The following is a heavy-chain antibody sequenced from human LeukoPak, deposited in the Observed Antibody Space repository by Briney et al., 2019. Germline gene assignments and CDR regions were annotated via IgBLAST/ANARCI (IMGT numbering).Heavy chain of an antibody. Sequence: PGRTLRLSCIASGFSFADHARSWVRQAPGKGLEWVAFVRSKNYRGTAEYAASVIGRFTISRDDSLSIAYLQMNSLETEDTAVYFCARGPIDLWLYYGRDVWGEGPAVIVSS. CDR3: ARGPIDLWLYYGRDV. CDR1: GFSFADHA. CDR2: VRSKNYRGTA. V-gene: IGHV3-49*04. D-gene: IGHD5-18*01. J-gene: IGHJ6*04.